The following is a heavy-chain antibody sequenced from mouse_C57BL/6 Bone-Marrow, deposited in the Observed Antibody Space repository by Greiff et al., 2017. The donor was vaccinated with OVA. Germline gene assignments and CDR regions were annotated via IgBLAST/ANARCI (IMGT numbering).Heavy chain of an antibody. V-gene: IGHV1-69*01. D-gene: IGHD1-1*01. CDR1: GYTFTSYW. Sequence: QVQLQQPGAELVMPGASVKLSCKASGYTFTSYWMPWVKQRPGQGLEWIGEIDPSDSYTNYNQKFKGKSTLTVDKSSSTAYMQLSSLTSEDSAVYYCAREAYYYGSSYRFDYWGQGTTLTVSS. CDR2: IDPSDSYT. CDR3: AREAYYYGSSYRFDY. J-gene: IGHJ2*01.